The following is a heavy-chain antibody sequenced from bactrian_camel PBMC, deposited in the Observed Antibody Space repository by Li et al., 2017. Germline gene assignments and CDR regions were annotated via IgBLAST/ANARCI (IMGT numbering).Heavy chain of an antibody. J-gene: IGHJ4*01. CDR1: GFSFLNSD. CDR2: ISSGGTTT. V-gene: IGHV3S40*01. D-gene: IGHD2*01. CDR3: AALSYSGGIYFSY. Sequence: VQLVESGGGLVQPGGSLTLSCAASGFSFLNSDMKWVRQAPGKGLEWVSTISSGGTTTYYGDSVKGRFTISRGNAKNTVYLQMNSLKSEDTALYYCAALSYSGGIYFSYGGQGTQVTVS.